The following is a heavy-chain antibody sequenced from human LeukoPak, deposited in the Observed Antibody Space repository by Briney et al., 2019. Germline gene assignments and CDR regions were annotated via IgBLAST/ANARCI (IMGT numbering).Heavy chain of an antibody. CDR3: ARDLGSDSSGYYPNAFDI. D-gene: IGHD3-22*01. V-gene: IGHV1-18*01. Sequence: ASVKVSCKASGYTFTSYGISWVRQAPGQGLEWMGWISAYNGNTNYAQKLQGRVTMTTDTSTSTACMELRSLRSDDTAVYYCARDLGSDSSGYYPNAFDIWGQGTMVTVSS. J-gene: IGHJ3*02. CDR1: GYTFTSYG. CDR2: ISAYNGNT.